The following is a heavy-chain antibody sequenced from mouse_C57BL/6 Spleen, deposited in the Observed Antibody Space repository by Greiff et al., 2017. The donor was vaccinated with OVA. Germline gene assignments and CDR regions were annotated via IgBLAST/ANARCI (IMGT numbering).Heavy chain of an antibody. CDR2: IDPEDGDT. CDR3: TTFGNFYAMDY. V-gene: IGHV14-1*01. CDR1: GFNIKDYY. J-gene: IGHJ4*01. Sequence: EVQVVESGAELVRPGASVKLSCTASGFNIKDYYMHWVKQRPEQGLEWNGRIDPEDGDTESAPKFQGKATMTADTSSNTAYLQLISLTSEDTAVYYCTTFGNFYAMDYCGQGTSVTVSS. D-gene: IGHD2-1*01.